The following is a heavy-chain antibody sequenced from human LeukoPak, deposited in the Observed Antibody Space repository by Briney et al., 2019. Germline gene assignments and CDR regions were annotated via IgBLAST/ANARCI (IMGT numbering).Heavy chain of an antibody. CDR3: ARAGYGDYGDFDY. J-gene: IGHJ4*02. CDR1: GFTFSSYA. D-gene: IGHD4-17*01. CDR2: ISYDGSNK. Sequence: PGGSLRLSCAASGFTFSSYAMHWVRQAPGKGLEWVAVISYDGSNKYYADSVKGRFTISRDNSKNTLYLQMNSLRAEDTAVYYCARAGYGDYGDFDYWGQGTLVTVSS. V-gene: IGHV3-30-3*01.